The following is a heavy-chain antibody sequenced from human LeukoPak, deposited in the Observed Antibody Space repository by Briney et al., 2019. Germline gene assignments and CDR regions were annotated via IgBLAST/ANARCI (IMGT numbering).Heavy chain of an antibody. CDR3: ARGQWFGEPYNWFDP. CDR1: GYSFTSYW. CDR2: IYPGDSDT. D-gene: IGHD3-10*01. Sequence: GESLKISCKGSGYSFTSYWIGWVRQMPGKGLEWMGIIYPGDSDTRYSPSFQGQVTISADKSISTAYLQWSSLKASDTVMYYCARGQWFGEPYNWFDPWGQGTLVTVSS. V-gene: IGHV5-51*01. J-gene: IGHJ5*02.